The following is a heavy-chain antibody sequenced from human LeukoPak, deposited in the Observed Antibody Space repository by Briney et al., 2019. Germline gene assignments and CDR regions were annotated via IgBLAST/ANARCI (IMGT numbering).Heavy chain of an antibody. CDR3: AREWGSGSYYNWYNFDF. D-gene: IGHD3-10*01. J-gene: IGHJ4*02. CDR2: IYHSGST. CDR1: GYSISSGYY. V-gene: IGHV4-38-2*02. Sequence: SETLSLTCGVSGYSISSGYYWGWIRQPPGKGLEWIGSIYHSGSTSYNASLKSRVTISVDTSKNQFSLKLTSVTAADTAVYYCAREWGSGSYYNWYNFDFWGQGTLVTGSS.